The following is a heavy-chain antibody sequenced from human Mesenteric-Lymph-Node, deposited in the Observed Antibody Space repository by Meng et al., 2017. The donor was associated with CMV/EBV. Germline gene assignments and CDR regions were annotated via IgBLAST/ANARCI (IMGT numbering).Heavy chain of an antibody. CDR1: GFIFSAYY. CDR3: ARDLAMVLGSYYYYYGMDV. D-gene: IGHD7-27*01. J-gene: IGHJ6*02. Sequence: GGSLRLSCAASGFIFSAYYMIWIRQAPGKGLEWISYISNTGTTKYYTDPVEGRFTISRDNAKNSLYLQMNSLRAGDTAVYYCARDLAMVLGSYYYYYGMDVWGQGTTVTSP. CDR2: ISNTGTTK. V-gene: IGHV3-11*04.